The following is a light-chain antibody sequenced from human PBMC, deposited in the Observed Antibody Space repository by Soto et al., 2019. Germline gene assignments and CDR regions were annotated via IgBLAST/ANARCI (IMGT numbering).Light chain of an antibody. CDR1: QSVLYSSNNKND. CDR2: WAS. V-gene: IGKV4-1*01. Sequence: DIVMTQSPDSLAVSLGERATINCKSSQSVLYSSNNKNDLAWYQQKPGQPPKLLIYWASTRESGVPDRFYGSGSGTDFTLTIGSLQAEDVAVYYCQQYYGIPFTFGPGTKVDIK. CDR3: QQYYGIPFT. J-gene: IGKJ3*01.